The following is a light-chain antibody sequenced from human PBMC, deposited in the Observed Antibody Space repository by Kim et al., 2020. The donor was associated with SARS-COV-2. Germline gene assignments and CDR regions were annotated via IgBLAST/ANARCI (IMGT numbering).Light chain of an antibody. CDR1: DLGDKY. V-gene: IGLV3-1*01. J-gene: IGLJ7*01. Sequence: SYELTQPPSVSVSPGQTASITCTGDDLGDKYTCWYQQKPGQSPLLVIYQDDRRPSGIPVRFSGSNSGNTATLTVSGTQAMDEADYYCQMWDGITAVFGGGTQLTVL. CDR2: QDD. CDR3: QMWDGITAV.